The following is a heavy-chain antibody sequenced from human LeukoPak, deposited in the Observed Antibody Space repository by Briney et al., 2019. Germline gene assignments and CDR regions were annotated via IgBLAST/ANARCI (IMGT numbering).Heavy chain of an antibody. CDR2: FYSGGSS. D-gene: IGHD5-18*01. V-gene: IGHV3-53*01. CDR1: GFTVRSIY. Sequence: GGSLRLSCAAAGFTVRSIYMTWVRQAPGKGLEWVSSFYSGGSSYYADSVKGRFIISRDSSTDTLYLQMNSLRVEDTAVYFCARDRGYGYGFFDYWGQGTLVTVSS. J-gene: IGHJ4*02. CDR3: ARDRGYGYGFFDY.